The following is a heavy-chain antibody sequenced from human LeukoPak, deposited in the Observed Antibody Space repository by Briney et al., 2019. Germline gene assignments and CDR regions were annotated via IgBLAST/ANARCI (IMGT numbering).Heavy chain of an antibody. Sequence: GGSLRLSCAASGFSFSTYAMHWVRQAPGKGLEWVAVIWNDESNRFYADSVKGRFTISRDNPRNTLYLQMNSLRAEDTAVYFCAKRGVVIRVILVGFHKEAYYFDSWGQGALVTVSS. CDR1: GFSFSTYA. J-gene: IGHJ4*02. CDR2: IWNDESNR. D-gene: IGHD3-22*01. V-gene: IGHV3-33*06. CDR3: AKRGVVIRVILVGFHKEAYYFDS.